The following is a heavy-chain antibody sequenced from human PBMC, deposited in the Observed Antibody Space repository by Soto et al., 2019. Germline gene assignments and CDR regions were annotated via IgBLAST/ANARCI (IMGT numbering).Heavy chain of an antibody. CDR2: INPNSGGT. Sequence: ASVKVSCKASGYTFTGYYMHWVRQAPGQGFEWMGWINPNSGGTNYAQKFQGWVTMTRDTSISTAYMELSRLRSDDTAVYYCARERTVAGTGHYGMDVWGQGTTVTVSS. V-gene: IGHV1-2*04. CDR1: GYTFTGYY. J-gene: IGHJ6*02. CDR3: ARERTVAGTGHYGMDV. D-gene: IGHD6-19*01.